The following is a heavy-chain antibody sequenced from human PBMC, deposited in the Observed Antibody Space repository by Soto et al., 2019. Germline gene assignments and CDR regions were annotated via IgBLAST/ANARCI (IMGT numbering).Heavy chain of an antibody. CDR2: IYPGDSDT. Sequence: PGESLKISCKGSGYSFTSYWIGWVRQMPGKGLEWMGIIYPGDSDTRYSPSFQGQVTISADKSISTAYLQWSSLKASDTAMYYCARSFTMVRGVITTLHGMDVWGQGSTVTVSS. V-gene: IGHV5-51*01. CDR1: GYSFTSYW. J-gene: IGHJ6*02. D-gene: IGHD3-10*01. CDR3: ARSFTMVRGVITTLHGMDV.